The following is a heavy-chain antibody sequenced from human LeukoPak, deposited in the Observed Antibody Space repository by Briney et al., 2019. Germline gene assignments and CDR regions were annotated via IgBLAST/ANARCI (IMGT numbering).Heavy chain of an antibody. CDR1: GFTFSSYG. D-gene: IGHD3-10*01. CDR2: IRYDGSNK. Sequence: GGSLRLSCGASGFTFSSYGMHWVRQAPGKGLEWVAFIRYDGSNKYYADSVKGRFTISRDNSKNTLYLQVNSLRGEDTAIYYCAKDSEPVRGVNIKSNFGYMGVWGKGTTVTISS. J-gene: IGHJ6*03. CDR3: AKDSEPVRGVNIKSNFGYMGV. V-gene: IGHV3-30*02.